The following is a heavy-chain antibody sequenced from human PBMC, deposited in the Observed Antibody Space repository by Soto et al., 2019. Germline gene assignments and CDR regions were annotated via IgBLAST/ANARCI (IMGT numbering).Heavy chain of an antibody. CDR1: GGSISSWY. V-gene: IGHV4-59*08. J-gene: IGHJ4*02. Sequence: SETLSLTCTVSGGSISSWYWSWIRQPPGKGLEWIGYIYYSGSTNYNPSLKSRVTISVDTSKNQFSLKLSSVTAADTAVYYCARLWGYYNDYWGQGTLVTVSS. CDR3: ARLWGYYNDY. CDR2: IYYSGST. D-gene: IGHD3-22*01.